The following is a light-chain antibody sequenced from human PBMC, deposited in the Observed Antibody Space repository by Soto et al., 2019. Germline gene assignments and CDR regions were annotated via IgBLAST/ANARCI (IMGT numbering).Light chain of an antibody. CDR1: SGDIGSYNR. CDR2: EVT. CDR3: SSYTNINTRACL. Sequence: QAVVTQPASVSGSPGQSITISCTGTSGDIGSYNRVSWYQQHPGKAPKLIIYEVTDRPSGVSNRFSGSKSGNTASLTISGLQAEDEAEYYCSSYTNINTRACLFGTGTKLTVL. J-gene: IGLJ1*01. V-gene: IGLV2-14*01.